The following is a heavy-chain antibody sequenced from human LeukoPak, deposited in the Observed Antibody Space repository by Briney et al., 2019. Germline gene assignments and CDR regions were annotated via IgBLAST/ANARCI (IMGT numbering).Heavy chain of an antibody. Sequence: GASVKVSCKASGYTFTSYGISWVRQAPGQGLEWMGWISAYNGNTNYAQKFQGRVTMTTDTSTSTAYMELRSLRSDDTAVYYCARATWFGDAYYFDFWGQGTLVTVSS. CDR3: ARATWFGDAYYFDF. CDR2: ISAYNGNT. J-gene: IGHJ4*02. V-gene: IGHV1-18*01. CDR1: GYTFTSYG. D-gene: IGHD3-10*01.